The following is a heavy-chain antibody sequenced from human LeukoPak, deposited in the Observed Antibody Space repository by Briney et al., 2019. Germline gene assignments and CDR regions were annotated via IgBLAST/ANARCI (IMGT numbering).Heavy chain of an antibody. Sequence: ASVKVSCKASGYTFTSYGISWVRQAPGQGLEWMGWISAYNGNTNYAQKLQGRVTMTTDTSTSTAYMELRSLRSDDTAVYYCATSIGAPYDFWSGYYPYYMDVWGKGTTVTVSS. D-gene: IGHD3-3*01. CDR3: ATSIGAPYDFWSGYYPYYMDV. J-gene: IGHJ6*03. CDR2: ISAYNGNT. V-gene: IGHV1-18*01. CDR1: GYTFTSYG.